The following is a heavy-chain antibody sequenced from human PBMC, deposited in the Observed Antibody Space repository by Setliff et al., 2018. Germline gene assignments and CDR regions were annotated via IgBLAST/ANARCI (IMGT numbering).Heavy chain of an antibody. Sequence: ASVKVSCKSYGYTFNTYGISWVRQAPGQGPEWMGWISAYKDKTRSTERFQDRLTSTIDTSTNTVFMELRDLRADDTATYYCARDGGKYCATTSCFHFDYWGQGTQVTVS. CDR3: ARDGGKYCATTSCFHFDY. D-gene: IGHD2-2*01. J-gene: IGHJ4*02. CDR1: GYTFNTYG. CDR2: ISAYKDKT. V-gene: IGHV1-18*01.